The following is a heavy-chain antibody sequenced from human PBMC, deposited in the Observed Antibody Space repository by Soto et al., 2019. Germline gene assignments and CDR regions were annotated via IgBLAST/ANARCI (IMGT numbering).Heavy chain of an antibody. V-gene: IGHV4-30-4*01. CDR2: IYYSGST. Sequence: SETLSLTCTVSGRSISSVNYYWIWIRQPPGNGLGWIGYIYYSGSTYYNPSLRSRVTISVDTAKNQFSLKLSSVTAADTAVYYCARHLSTTIAPLPFDYWGQGTLVTVSS. CDR3: ARHLSTTIAPLPFDY. CDR1: GRSISSVNYY. J-gene: IGHJ4*02. D-gene: IGHD1-1*01.